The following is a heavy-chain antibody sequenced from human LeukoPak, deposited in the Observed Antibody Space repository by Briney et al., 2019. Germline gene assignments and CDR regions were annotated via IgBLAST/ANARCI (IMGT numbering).Heavy chain of an antibody. CDR1: GLTFSSYA. CDR3: AKVPGYCSGGSCYSHYYYYYMDV. CDR2: ISGSGGGK. D-gene: IGHD2-15*01. J-gene: IGHJ6*03. V-gene: IGHV3-23*01. Sequence: GGSLRLSCAASGLTFSSYAMSWVRQAPGKGLEWVSAISGSGGGKYYADSVKGRFTISRDNSKNTLYLQMNSLRAEDTAVYYCAKVPGYCSGGSCYSHYYYYYMDVWGKGTTVTVSS.